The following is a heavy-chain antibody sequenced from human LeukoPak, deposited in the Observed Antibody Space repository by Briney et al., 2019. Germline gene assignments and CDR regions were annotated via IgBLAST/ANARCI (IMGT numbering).Heavy chain of an antibody. Sequence: SETLSLTCTVSGGSISSSSYYWGWIRQPPGKGLEWIGSIYYSGSTYYNPSLKSRVTISVDPSKNQFSLKLSSVTAADTAVYYCARHVDYGDANWFDPWGQGTLVTVSS. D-gene: IGHD4-17*01. CDR1: GGSISSSSYY. J-gene: IGHJ5*02. CDR3: ARHVDYGDANWFDP. V-gene: IGHV4-39*01. CDR2: IYYSGST.